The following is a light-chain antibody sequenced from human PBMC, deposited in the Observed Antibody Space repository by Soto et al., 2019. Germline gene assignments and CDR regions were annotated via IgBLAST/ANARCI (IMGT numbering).Light chain of an antibody. CDR2: AAS. CDR1: QSISSY. CDR3: QQYNSYRWT. J-gene: IGKJ1*01. Sequence: DIQMTQSPSTLSASVGDRVTITCRASQSISSYLNWYQQKPGKAPKLLIYAASSLQSGVPSRFSGSGSGTEFTLTISSLQPDDFATYYCQQYNSYRWTFGQGTEVDI. V-gene: IGKV1-5*01.